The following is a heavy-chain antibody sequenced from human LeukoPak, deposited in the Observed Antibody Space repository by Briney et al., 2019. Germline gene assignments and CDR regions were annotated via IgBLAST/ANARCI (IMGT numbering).Heavy chain of an antibody. Sequence: GGSLRLSCAASAFTFSSYGMSWVRQAPGKGLEWVSAISGDGRDIFYADAVKGRFTISRDNSKNTLYLQMNSLRAEDTAVYYCAKKVDGFAWFDPWGQGTLVTVSS. CDR2: ISGDGRDI. D-gene: IGHD5-24*01. CDR1: AFTFSSYG. J-gene: IGHJ5*02. CDR3: AKKVDGFAWFDP. V-gene: IGHV3-23*01.